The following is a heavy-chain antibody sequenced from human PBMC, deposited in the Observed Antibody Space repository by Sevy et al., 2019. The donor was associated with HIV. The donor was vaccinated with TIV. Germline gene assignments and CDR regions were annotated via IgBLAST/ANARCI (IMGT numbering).Heavy chain of an antibody. CDR1: GFSFSANW. CDR2: IKGDGSDK. Sequence: GGSLRLSCAASGFSFSANWMNWVRQAPGKGLEWVANIKGDGSDKHYVDSVEGRFTISRDNAKNVLYLQMNSLRVEDTAVYYCAHETFGRFESWGQGTLATVSS. CDR3: AHETFGRFES. V-gene: IGHV3-7*01. J-gene: IGHJ4*02. D-gene: IGHD3-16*01.